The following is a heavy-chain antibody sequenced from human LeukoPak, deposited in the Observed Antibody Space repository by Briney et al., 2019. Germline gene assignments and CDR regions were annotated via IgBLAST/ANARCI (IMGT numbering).Heavy chain of an antibody. D-gene: IGHD1-14*01. CDR2: ISNDGSNK. Sequence: PGRSLRLSCAASGFTFSSYGMHWVRQAPGTGLEWVAVISNDGSNKYYTDSVKGRFTISRDNSKNALYLEMNNLRPEDTAVYYCAKQGGGYNTRWYNGRFDYWGQGTLVTVSS. V-gene: IGHV3-30*18. CDR1: GFTFSSYG. CDR3: AKQGGGYNTRWYNGRFDY. J-gene: IGHJ4*02.